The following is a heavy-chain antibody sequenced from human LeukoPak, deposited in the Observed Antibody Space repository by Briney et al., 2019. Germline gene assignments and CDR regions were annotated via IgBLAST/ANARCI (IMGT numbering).Heavy chain of an antibody. CDR3: ARSYGDYGVSGLALV. V-gene: IGHV4-61*02. CDR1: GGSISSGSYY. J-gene: IGHJ4*02. D-gene: IGHD4-17*01. CDR2: IYTSGST. Sequence: SETLSLTCTVSGGSISSGSYYWSWIRQPAGKGLEWIGRIYTSGSTNYNLSLKSRVTISVDTSKNQFSLKLSSVTAADTAVYYCARSYGDYGVSGLALVWGQGTLVTVSS.